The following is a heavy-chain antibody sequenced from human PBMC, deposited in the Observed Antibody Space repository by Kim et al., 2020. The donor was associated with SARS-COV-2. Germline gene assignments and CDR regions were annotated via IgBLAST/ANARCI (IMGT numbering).Heavy chain of an antibody. J-gene: IGHJ4*02. CDR3: ASRYYDILTGYYKGFDY. Sequence: FQGRVTITADESTSTAYMELSSLRSEDTAVYYCASRYYDILTGYYKGFDYWGQGTLVTVSS. D-gene: IGHD3-9*01. V-gene: IGHV1-69*01.